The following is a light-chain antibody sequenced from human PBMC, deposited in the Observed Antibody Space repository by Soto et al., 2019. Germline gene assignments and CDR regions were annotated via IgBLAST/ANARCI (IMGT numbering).Light chain of an antibody. CDR2: GAS. V-gene: IGKV3-20*01. CDR1: QSVSTN. CDR3: QQYGSSGT. Sequence: EIVLTQSPATPSLSPGESPPLSCRASQSVSTNLAWYQQKPGQAPRLLIYGASNRATGIPDRFSGSGSGTDFTLTISRLEPEDFAVYYCQQYGSSGTFGQGTKVDIK. J-gene: IGKJ1*01.